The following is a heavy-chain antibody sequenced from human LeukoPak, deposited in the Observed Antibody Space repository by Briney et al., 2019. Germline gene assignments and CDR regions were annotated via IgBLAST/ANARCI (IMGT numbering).Heavy chain of an antibody. V-gene: IGHV1-69*02. J-gene: IGHJ6*03. Sequence: ASVKVSCKASGGTFSSYTISRVRQAPGQGLEWMGRIIPILGIANYAQKFQGRVTITADKSTSTAYMELSSLRSEDTAVYYCAGELLSDQYYYYYYYMDVWGKGTTVTVSS. CDR2: IIPILGIA. CDR3: AGELLSDQYYYYYYYMDV. D-gene: IGHD2-2*01. CDR1: GGTFSSYT.